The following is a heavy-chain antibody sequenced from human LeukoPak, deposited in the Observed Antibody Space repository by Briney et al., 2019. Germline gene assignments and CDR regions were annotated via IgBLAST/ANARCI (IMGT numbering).Heavy chain of an antibody. CDR1: GDSVSSNSAA. J-gene: IGHJ6*02. Sequence: SQTLSPTCAISGDSVSSNSAAWNWIRQSPSRGLEWLGRTYYRSKWYNDYAVSVKSRITINPDTSKNQFSLQLNSVTPEDTAVYYCAREAYIAVAQHYYYYGMDVWGQGTTVTVSS. V-gene: IGHV6-1*01. CDR2: TYYRSKWYN. D-gene: IGHD6-19*01. CDR3: AREAYIAVAQHYYYYGMDV.